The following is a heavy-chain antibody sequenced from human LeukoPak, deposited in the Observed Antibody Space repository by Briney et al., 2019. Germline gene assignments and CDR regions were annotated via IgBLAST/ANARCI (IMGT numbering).Heavy chain of an antibody. D-gene: IGHD3-10*01. J-gene: IGHJ6*02. CDR1: GFILSTYS. CDR2: ISGGSDYI. V-gene: IGHV3-21*01. Sequence: GGSLRLSCATSGFILSTYSMNWVRRAPGKGLEWVSSISGGSDYIYYTDSVKGRFAISRDNAKNSLYLQMSSLRAEDTAVYYCARVKFGEYGMDVWGQGTTVTASS. CDR3: ARVKFGEYGMDV.